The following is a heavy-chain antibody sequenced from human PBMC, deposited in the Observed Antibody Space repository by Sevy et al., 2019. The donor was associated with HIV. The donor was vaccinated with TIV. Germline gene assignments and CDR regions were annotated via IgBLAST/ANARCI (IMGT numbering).Heavy chain of an antibody. J-gene: IGHJ4*02. Sequence: GGSLRLSCTTSGFTFGDYAMNWVRQAPGKGLEWVAFIKSKAQGGTIDHAASVKGRFTISRDDSKSIAYLEMNNLKIEDSAVYYCTRWSGGQSMFDYWGQGTLVTVSS. CDR3: TRWSGGQSMFDY. CDR2: IKSKAQGGTI. CDR1: GFTFGDYA. D-gene: IGHD3-3*01. V-gene: IGHV3-49*04.